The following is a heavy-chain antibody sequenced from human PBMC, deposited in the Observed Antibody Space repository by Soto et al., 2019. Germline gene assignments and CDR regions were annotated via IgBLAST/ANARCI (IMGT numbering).Heavy chain of an antibody. J-gene: IGHJ4*02. CDR3: ARESGYSYDHFDY. Sequence: SETLSLTCTVSGGSISSGGYYWIWIRQHPGKGLEWIGYIYYSGSTYYNPSLKSRVTISVDTSKNQFSLKLSSVTAADTAVYYCARESGYSYDHFDYWGQGTLVTVSS. CDR2: IYYSGST. D-gene: IGHD5-18*01. CDR1: GGSISSGGYY. V-gene: IGHV4-31*03.